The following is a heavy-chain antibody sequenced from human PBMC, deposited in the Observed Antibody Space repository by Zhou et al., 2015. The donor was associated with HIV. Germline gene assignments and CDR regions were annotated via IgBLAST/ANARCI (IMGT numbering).Heavy chain of an antibody. CDR1: GYTFTSYA. V-gene: IGHV1-3*01. D-gene: IGHD3-22*01. CDR2: INAGNGNT. Sequence: QVQLVQSGAEVKKPGASVKVSCKASGYTFTSYAMHWVRQAPGQRLEWMGWINAGNGNTKYSQKFQGRVTITRDTSASTAYMELSSLRSEDTAVYYCARAYYYYDSSGLGAFDIWGQGTMVTVSS. CDR3: ARAYYYYDSSGLGAFDI. J-gene: IGHJ3*02.